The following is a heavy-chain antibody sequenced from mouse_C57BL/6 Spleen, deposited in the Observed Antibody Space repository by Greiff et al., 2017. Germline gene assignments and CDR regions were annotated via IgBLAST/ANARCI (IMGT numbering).Heavy chain of an antibody. D-gene: IGHD3-2*02. J-gene: IGHJ2*01. Sequence: QVQLQQSGAELVKPGASVKMSCKASGYTFTSYWITWVKQRPGQGLEWIGDIYPGSGSTNYNEKFKSKATLTVDTSSSTAYMPLSSLTSEDSAVYYCARDSSGHTSDYWGQGTTLTVSS. CDR3: ARDSSGHTSDY. CDR1: GYTFTSYW. V-gene: IGHV1-55*01. CDR2: IYPGSGST.